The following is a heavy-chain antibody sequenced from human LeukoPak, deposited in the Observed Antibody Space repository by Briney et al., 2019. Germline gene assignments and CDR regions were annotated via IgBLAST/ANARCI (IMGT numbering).Heavy chain of an antibody. CDR1: GGSISSYY. D-gene: IGHD3-9*01. J-gene: IGHJ4*02. CDR2: IYTSGST. V-gene: IGHV4-4*07. CDR3: ARETVLATYYDILTGYYWFDY. Sequence: SETLSLTCTVSGGSISSYYWSWIRQPAGKGLEWIGRIYTSGSTNYNPSLKSRVTMSVDTSKNQFSLKLSSVTAADTAVYYCARETVLATYYDILTGYYWFDYWGQGTLVTVSS.